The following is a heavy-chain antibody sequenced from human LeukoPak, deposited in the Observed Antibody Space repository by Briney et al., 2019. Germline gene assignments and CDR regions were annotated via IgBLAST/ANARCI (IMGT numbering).Heavy chain of an antibody. CDR2: IIPIFGTA. J-gene: IGHJ4*02. CDR3: ARGYSYGSR. CDR1: GGTFSSYA. D-gene: IGHD5-18*01. Sequence: ASVKDSCKASGGTFSSYAISWVRQAPGQGLEWMGGIIPIFGTANYAQKIQGGVTITADESTSTAYMELSSLRSEDTAVYYCARGYSYGSRWGQGTLVTVSS. V-gene: IGHV1-69*01.